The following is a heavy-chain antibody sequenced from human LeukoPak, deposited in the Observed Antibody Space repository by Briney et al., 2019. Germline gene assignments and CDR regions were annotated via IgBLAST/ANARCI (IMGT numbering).Heavy chain of an antibody. Sequence: GGSLRLSCAASGFTFSDYYMSWIRQAPGKGLEWVSYIRSYGNTNYADSVRGRFTISRDNAKNSLYLQMNSLRAEDTAVYYCAKKTWDSSAWYFFDYWGQGTLVTVSS. V-gene: IGHV3-11*03. CDR2: IRSYGNT. J-gene: IGHJ4*02. CDR3: AKKTWDSSAWYFFDY. CDR1: GFTFSDYY. D-gene: IGHD3-22*01.